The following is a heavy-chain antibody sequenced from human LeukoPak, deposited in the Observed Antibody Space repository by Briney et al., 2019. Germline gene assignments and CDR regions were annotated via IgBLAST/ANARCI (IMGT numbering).Heavy chain of an antibody. Sequence: SETLSLTCTVSGGSISSSPYYWGWIRQPPGKGLEWIGSIYYSGTTHYNPSLESRVTISVDTSKNQFSLKLSSVTAADTAVYYCARHEFHFGTWIQLWPDDYWGQGTLVTVSS. D-gene: IGHD5-18*01. V-gene: IGHV4-39*01. CDR2: IYYSGTT. CDR3: ARHEFHFGTWIQLWPDDY. CDR1: GGSISSSPYY. J-gene: IGHJ4*02.